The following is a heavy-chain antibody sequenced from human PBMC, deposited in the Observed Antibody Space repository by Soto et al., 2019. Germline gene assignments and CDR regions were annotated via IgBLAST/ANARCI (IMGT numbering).Heavy chain of an antibody. Sequence: QVHLVQSGAEVKKPGASVKVSCKASSYPFTSYGITWVRQAPGQGLGWMGWISAHNGNTDYAQKLQGRVIVTRDTSTSTAYMALRSLISDVTAVYYCARGRYGDYWGQGALVTVSS. J-gene: IGHJ4*02. CDR2: ISAHNGNT. CDR1: SYPFTSYG. D-gene: IGHD1-1*01. V-gene: IGHV1-18*01. CDR3: ARGRYGDY.